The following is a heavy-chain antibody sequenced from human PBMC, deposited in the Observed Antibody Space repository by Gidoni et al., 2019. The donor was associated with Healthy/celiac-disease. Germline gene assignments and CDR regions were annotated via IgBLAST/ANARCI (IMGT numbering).Heavy chain of an antibody. J-gene: IGHJ4*02. D-gene: IGHD3-9*01. CDR3: ARDGVGDILTGYTD. V-gene: IGHV4-59*01. CDR2: IYYSGST. Sequence: QVQLQESGPGLVKPSETLSLTCTVYGGSISSYYWSWIRQPPGKGLEWIGYIYYSGSTNYNPSLKSRVTISVDTSKNQFSLKLSSVTAADTAVYYCARDGVGDILTGYTDWGQGTLVTVSS. CDR1: GGSISSYY.